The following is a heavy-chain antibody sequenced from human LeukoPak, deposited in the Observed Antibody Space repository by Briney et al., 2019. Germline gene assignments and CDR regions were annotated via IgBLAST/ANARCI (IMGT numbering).Heavy chain of an antibody. Sequence: ASVKVSCKASGYTFTGYYMLWVRQAPGQGLEWMGWINPNSGGTNYAQKFQGRVTMTRDTSISTAYMELSRLRSDDTAVYYCARVVVAATRWFDPWGQGTLVTVSS. J-gene: IGHJ5*02. CDR3: ARVVVAATRWFDP. D-gene: IGHD2-15*01. V-gene: IGHV1-2*02. CDR1: GYTFTGYY. CDR2: INPNSGGT.